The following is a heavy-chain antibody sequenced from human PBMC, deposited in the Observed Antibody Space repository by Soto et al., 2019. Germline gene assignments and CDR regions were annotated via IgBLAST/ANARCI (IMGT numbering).Heavy chain of an antibody. V-gene: IGHV4-59*01. D-gene: IGHD1-20*01. CDR1: GGSISSYY. Sequence: LSLTCTVSGGSISSYYWSWIRQPPGKGLEWIGYIYYSGSTNYNPSLKSRVTISVDTSKNQFSLKLSSVTAADTAVYYCARPTYNSGSPFDYWGQGTLVTVSS. J-gene: IGHJ4*02. CDR2: IYYSGST. CDR3: ARPTYNSGSPFDY.